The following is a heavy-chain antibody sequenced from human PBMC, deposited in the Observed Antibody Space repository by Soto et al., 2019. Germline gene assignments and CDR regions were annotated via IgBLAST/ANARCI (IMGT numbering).Heavy chain of an antibody. Sequence: SETLSLTCTGSGGSISSDDYYWSWIRQSPGKGLEWIGYIYYSGNTYSSPSLQSRVTISVDTSKNQFSLKLNSVTAADTAVYYCARGAYSDSSSYFDYWGQGTLVTVSS. CDR3: ARGAYSDSSSYFDY. V-gene: IGHV4-30-4*01. J-gene: IGHJ4*02. D-gene: IGHD6-6*01. CDR1: GGSISSDDYY. CDR2: IYYSGNT.